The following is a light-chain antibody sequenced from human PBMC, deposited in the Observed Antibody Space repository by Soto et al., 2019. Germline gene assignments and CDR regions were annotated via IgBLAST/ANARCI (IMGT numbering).Light chain of an antibody. CDR3: QQYNSYSRA. J-gene: IGKJ1*01. CDR2: DGS. CDR1: QGISSY. Sequence: AIQLTQSPSSLSASVGDRVTITCRASQGISSYLAWYQQKPGKAPKLLIYDGSSLESGVPSRFSGSGSGTEFTLTISSLQPDDFATYYCQQYNSYSRAFRQGTKVDI. V-gene: IGKV1-13*02.